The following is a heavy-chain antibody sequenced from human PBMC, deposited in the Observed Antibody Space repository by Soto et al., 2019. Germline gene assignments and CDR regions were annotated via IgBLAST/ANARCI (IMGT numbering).Heavy chain of an antibody. CDR1: GYTFTSYA. CDR2: INTGNGNT. D-gene: IGHD3-22*01. V-gene: IGHV1-3*04. CDR3: ARSRGYCLMDDY. Sequence: QVQLVQSGAEEKKPGASVKVSCKASGYTFTSYAMHWVRQAPGQGLEWMGWINTGNGNTEYSQKFQARVTITRDTSASAAYVELSSLRSEDTAVCYCARSRGYCLMDDYWGQGTLLALSS. J-gene: IGHJ4*02.